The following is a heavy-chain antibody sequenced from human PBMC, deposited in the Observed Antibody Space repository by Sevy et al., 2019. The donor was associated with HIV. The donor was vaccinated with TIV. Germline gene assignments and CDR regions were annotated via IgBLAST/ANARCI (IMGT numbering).Heavy chain of an antibody. CDR1: GFTFSGSA. J-gene: IGHJ4*02. CDR3: AKDYVIAGGYRSHFDH. CDR2: ISYNGDFK. Sequence: GGPLSLSCAASGFTFSGSAMHWVRQAPGKGREGVSVISYNGDFKYYEDSVKGRFTITRDNSKNTLYLQMNSLRAEDTGVYYCAKDYVIAGGYRSHFDHWGQGSLVTVSS. D-gene: IGHD5-12*01. V-gene: IGHV3-30*18.